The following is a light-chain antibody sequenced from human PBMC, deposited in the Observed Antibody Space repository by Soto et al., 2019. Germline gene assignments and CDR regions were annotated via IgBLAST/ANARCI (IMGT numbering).Light chain of an antibody. Sequence: QSVLTQPPSVSGTPGQKVSISCSGGASNLGGNPVNWYQHLPGAAPKLLIYTNHQRPSGVPDRFSGSKSGTSASLAISGLRSEDEGNFYCAAWDDSPNAVVFGGGTKVTVL. V-gene: IGLV1-44*01. CDR1: ASNLGGNP. CDR2: TNH. CDR3: AAWDDSPNAVV. J-gene: IGLJ2*01.